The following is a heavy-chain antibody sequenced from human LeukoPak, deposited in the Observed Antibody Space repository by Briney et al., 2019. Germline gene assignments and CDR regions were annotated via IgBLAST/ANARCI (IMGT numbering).Heavy chain of an antibody. D-gene: IGHD5-12*01. V-gene: IGHV4-34*01. CDR1: DGSFSGYY. Sequence: SETLSLTCAVYDGSFSGYYWSWIRQPPGKGLEWIGEINHSGSTNYNPSLKSRVTISVDTSKNQFSLKLNSVTASDAAVYYCARDPARAESGGTLRLGFDYWGQGTLVTVSS. CDR2: INHSGST. J-gene: IGHJ4*02. CDR3: ARDPARAESGGTLRLGFDY.